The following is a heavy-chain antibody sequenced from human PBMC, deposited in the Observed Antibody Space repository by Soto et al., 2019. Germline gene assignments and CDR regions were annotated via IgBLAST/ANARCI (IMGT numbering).Heavy chain of an antibody. D-gene: IGHD3-10*01. CDR3: ARDPLWFGELSESFVRAFDI. CDR2: IWYDGSNK. V-gene: IGHV3-33*01. Sequence: PGGSLRLSCAASGFTFSSYGMHWVRQAPGKGLEWVAVIWYDGSNKYYADSVKGRFTISRDNSKNTLYLQMNSLRAEDTAVYYCARDPLWFGELSESFVRAFDIWGQGTMVTVSS. J-gene: IGHJ3*02. CDR1: GFTFSSYG.